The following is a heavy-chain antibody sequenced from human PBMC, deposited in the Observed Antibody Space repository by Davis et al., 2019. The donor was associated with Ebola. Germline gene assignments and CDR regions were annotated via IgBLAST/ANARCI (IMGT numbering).Heavy chain of an antibody. CDR3: ARDLTMVQGVIDY. CDR1: RFTFSSYA. D-gene: IGHD3-10*01. V-gene: IGHV3-30*04. J-gene: IGHJ4*03. CDR2: ISDDGRNK. Sequence: GGSLRLSCTASRFTFSSYAMHWVRQAPGKGLDWVAVISDDGRNKYYADSVKGRFTISRDNSKNTLYLQMNSLRAEDTAVYYCARDLTMVQGVIDYWGQGTTVTVSS.